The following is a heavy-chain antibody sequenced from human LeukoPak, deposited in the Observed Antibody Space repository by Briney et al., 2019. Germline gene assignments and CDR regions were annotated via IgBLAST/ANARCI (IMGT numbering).Heavy chain of an antibody. V-gene: IGHV3-74*01. CDR3: ARLGPTRTFDY. D-gene: IGHD3-16*01. Sequence: GGSLMLPCAADGLTFSSYCMHWVRQAPGTGLVWFSRINSDGSSTSYADSVKSRFTFSRENAKNTLYLQMNSLRVEDTAVYYWARLGPTRTFDYWGQGTLVTVSS. CDR2: INSDGSST. CDR1: GLTFSSYC. J-gene: IGHJ4*02.